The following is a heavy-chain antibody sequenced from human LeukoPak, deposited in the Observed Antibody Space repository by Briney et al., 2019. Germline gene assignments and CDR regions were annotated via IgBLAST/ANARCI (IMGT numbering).Heavy chain of an antibody. CDR2: ISGSGGST. J-gene: IGHJ4*02. Sequence: GGSLRLSCAASGFTFSSYAMSWVRQAPGKGLEWVSAISGSGGSTYYADSVKGRFTISRDNSKNMLYLQMNSLRAEDTAVYYCAKDPVLMVYARFDYWGQGTLVTVSS. CDR1: GFTFSSYA. CDR3: AKDPVLMVYARFDY. D-gene: IGHD2-8*01. V-gene: IGHV3-23*01.